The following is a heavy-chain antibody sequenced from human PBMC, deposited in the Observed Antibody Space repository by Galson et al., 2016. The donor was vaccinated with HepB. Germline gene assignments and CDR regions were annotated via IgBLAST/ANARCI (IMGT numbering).Heavy chain of an antibody. Sequence: TLSLTCAVSGGSISNAGYSWSWIRQPPGKGLEWIGYIHHGGNTYYKSSLKSRVTILEDRSKNHFSLKLGSVTAADTAVYYCARGKGVTGIQFDYWGQGTLVTVSS. CDR3: ARGKGVTGIQFDY. D-gene: IGHD1-1*01. V-gene: IGHV4-30-2*01. CDR2: IHHGGNT. J-gene: IGHJ4*02. CDR1: GGSISNAGYS.